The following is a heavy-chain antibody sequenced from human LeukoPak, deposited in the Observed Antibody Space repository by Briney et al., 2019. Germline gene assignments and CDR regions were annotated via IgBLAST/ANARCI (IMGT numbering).Heavy chain of an antibody. CDR3: VRGVRSWGRKVLDY. Sequence: SGTLSLTCAVSRGSISSNTWWSWVRRPPGKGLEWIGEIYRSGSTHYNPSLKSRVTISVDKTKNQFSLKLTSVTAADTAVYYCVRGVRSWGRKVLDYWGQGTLVTVSS. CDR2: IYRSGST. CDR1: RGSISSNTW. D-gene: IGHD3-16*01. J-gene: IGHJ4*02. V-gene: IGHV4-4*02.